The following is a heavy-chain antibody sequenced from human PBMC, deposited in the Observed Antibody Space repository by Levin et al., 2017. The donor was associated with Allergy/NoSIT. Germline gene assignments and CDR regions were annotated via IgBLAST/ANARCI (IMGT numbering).Heavy chain of an antibody. Sequence: SQTLSLTCTVSGGSISSSPHYWVWIRQPPGKGLEWIGSVYYGGSTYYNPSVESRVTISVDTSHNQFSLRLSSVTAADTAVYYCSRRDYSTPGSPYWGQGTRVTVSS. D-gene: IGHD3-16*01. V-gene: IGHV4-39*01. CDR1: GGSISSSPHY. CDR3: SRRDYSTPGSPY. J-gene: IGHJ4*02. CDR2: VYYGGST.